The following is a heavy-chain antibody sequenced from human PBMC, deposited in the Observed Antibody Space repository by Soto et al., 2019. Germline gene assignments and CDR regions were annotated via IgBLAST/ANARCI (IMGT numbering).Heavy chain of an antibody. CDR2: ISYRGTP. CDR3: ARVSATGTRWFDP. D-gene: IGHD6-13*01. V-gene: IGHV4-31*03. CDR1: GGSFSSGAYY. Sequence: QVQLQESGPGLVKPSQNLSLTCTVSGGSFSSGAYYWSWVRRHPGMGLEWIGYISYRGTPYYNPSLKSRLTISVDASKNQFSLRLSSVTAADTAVYYCARVSATGTRWFDPWGQGTLDTVSS. J-gene: IGHJ5*02.